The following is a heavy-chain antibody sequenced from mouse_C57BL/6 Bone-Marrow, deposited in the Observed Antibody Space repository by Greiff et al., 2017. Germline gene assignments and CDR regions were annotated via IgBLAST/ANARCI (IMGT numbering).Heavy chain of an antibody. Sequence: EVQLQQSGPELVKPGASVKISCKASGYTFTDYYMNWVKQSHGESLEWIGDINPNNGGTSYNQKFKGKATLTVDKSSSTAYMELRSLTSEDSAVYYCARGYYAMDYWGQGTSVTVSS. V-gene: IGHV1-26*01. CDR1: GYTFTDYY. J-gene: IGHJ4*01. CDR3: ARGYYAMDY. CDR2: INPNNGGT.